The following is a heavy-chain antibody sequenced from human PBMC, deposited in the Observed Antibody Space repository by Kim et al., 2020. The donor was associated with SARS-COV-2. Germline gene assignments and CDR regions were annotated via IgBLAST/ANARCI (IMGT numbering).Heavy chain of an antibody. CDR2: IIPTFGTT. D-gene: IGHD1-26*01. J-gene: IGHJ6*02. Sequence: SVKVSCEASGGSFTNDAIGWVRQAPGQGLEWMGGIIPTFGTTNYAQKFQGRVTITADESTRTTYMESRSLRSDDTAEYYCARDHRSIIVGTTVYYKGMDVWGQRTTVTVSS. CDR3: ARDHRSIIVGTTVYYKGMDV. CDR1: GGSFTNDA. V-gene: IGHV1-69*13.